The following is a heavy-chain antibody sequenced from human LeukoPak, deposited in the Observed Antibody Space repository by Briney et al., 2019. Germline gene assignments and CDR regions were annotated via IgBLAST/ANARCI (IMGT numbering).Heavy chain of an antibody. CDR3: ARAPKYYDFSPEPYGMDV. D-gene: IGHD3-3*01. V-gene: IGHV4-59*01. Sequence: PSETLSLTCTVSGGSISSYYWSWIRQPPGKGLEWIGYIYCSGSTNYNPSLKSRVTISVDTSKNQFSLKLSSVTAADTAVYYCARAPKYYDFSPEPYGMDVWGQGTTVTVSS. CDR1: GGSISSYY. CDR2: IYCSGST. J-gene: IGHJ6*02.